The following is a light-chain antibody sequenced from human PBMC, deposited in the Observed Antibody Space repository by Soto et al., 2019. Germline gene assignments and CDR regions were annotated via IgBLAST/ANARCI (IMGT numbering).Light chain of an antibody. V-gene: IGLV1-51*01. J-gene: IGLJ1*01. CDR1: ASNIGNDY. CDR2: DNN. CDR3: GAWDSSLNVYV. Sequence: QSVLTQPPSVSAAPGHKVTISCSGTASNIGNDYVSWYQQLPGEAPQLLIYDNNRRPSGIPDRFSGSRSDTSATLGITGLQTGDEADYYCGAWDSSLNVYVSGNGTKVTVL.